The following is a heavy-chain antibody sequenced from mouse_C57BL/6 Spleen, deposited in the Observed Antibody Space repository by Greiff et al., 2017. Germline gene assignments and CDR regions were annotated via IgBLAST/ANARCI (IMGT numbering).Heavy chain of an antibody. Sequence: VQLQQSGPELVKPGASVKIPCKSSGYTFTDYNMDWVKQSHGKSLEWIGDINPNNGGTIYNQKFKGKATLTVDKSSSTAYMELRSLTSEDTAVYYCARKGSSYGAYWGQGTLVTVSA. J-gene: IGHJ3*01. CDR2: INPNNGGT. D-gene: IGHD1-1*01. V-gene: IGHV1-18*01. CDR1: GYTFTDYN. CDR3: ARKGSSYGAY.